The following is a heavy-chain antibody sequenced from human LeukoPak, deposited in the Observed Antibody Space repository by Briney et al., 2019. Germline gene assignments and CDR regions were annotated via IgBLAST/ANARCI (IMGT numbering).Heavy chain of an antibody. Sequence: PSETLSLTCTVSGGSISTYYWNWIRQPPGKGLEWIGYIYYSGRTNYNPSLKSRVSISIDTSKNQFSLKLSSVTAADMAVYYCARQYSDILTGYHRGELYWYFDLWGRGTLVTVSS. J-gene: IGHJ2*01. D-gene: IGHD3-9*01. CDR2: IYYSGRT. CDR1: GGSISTYY. V-gene: IGHV4-59*08. CDR3: ARQYSDILTGYHRGELYWYFDL.